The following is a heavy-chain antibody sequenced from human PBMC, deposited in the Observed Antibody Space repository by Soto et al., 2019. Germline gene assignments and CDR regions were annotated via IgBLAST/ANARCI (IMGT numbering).Heavy chain of an antibody. CDR2: ISAYNGNT. D-gene: IGHD3-22*01. V-gene: IGHV1-18*01. Sequence: LVKVSCKAAGYTYTRDVSGCVRQAPGQGLEWMGWISAYNGNTNYAQKLQGRVTMTTDTSTSTAYMELRSLRSDDTAVYYCARQKYYYDSSGYYSPWGAGYYGMAVRGNGTTVTVSS. CDR3: ARQKYYYDSSGYYSPWGAGYYGMAV. J-gene: IGHJ6*04. CDR1: GYTYTRDV.